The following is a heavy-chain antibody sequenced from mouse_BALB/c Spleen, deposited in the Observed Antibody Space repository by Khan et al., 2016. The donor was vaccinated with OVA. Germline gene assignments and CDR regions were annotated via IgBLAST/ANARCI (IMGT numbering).Heavy chain of an antibody. V-gene: IGHV1S135*01. CDR2: IDTFSGGT. D-gene: IGHD2-2*01. Sequence: EVQLQQSGPELMKPGASVKISCKASGYSFTSYYIHWVMQSHGKSLEWIGYIDTFSGGTTYNQKFKGKATLTVDKYYSTAYINLSNLTSEDSAVYYCTRHGYVAWFSYWGQGTLVTVSA. CDR1: GYSFTSYY. J-gene: IGHJ3*01. CDR3: TRHGYVAWFSY.